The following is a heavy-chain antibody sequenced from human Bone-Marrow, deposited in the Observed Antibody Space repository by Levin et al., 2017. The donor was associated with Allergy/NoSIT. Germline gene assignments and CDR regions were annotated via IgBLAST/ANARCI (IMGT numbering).Heavy chain of an antibody. J-gene: IGHJ5*02. D-gene: IGHD2-15*01. V-gene: IGHV7-4-1*02. Sequence: AGGSLRLSCKVSGYTFTDYAIHWVRQAPGQGLEWMGWINTNTGSPTYAPAFRGRFVLSLDTSVTTTYLQINALKAEDTGVYFCARDNSPPGIVVRPGAVDRQNWFAPWGQGTLVTVSS. CDR1: GYTFTDYA. CDR2: INTNTGSP. CDR3: ARDNSPPGIVVRPGAVDRQNWFAP.